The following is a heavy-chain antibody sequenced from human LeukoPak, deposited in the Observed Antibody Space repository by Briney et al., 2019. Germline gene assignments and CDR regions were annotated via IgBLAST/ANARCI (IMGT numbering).Heavy chain of an antibody. J-gene: IGHJ4*02. CDR1: GSIVNYY. V-gene: IGHV4-59*01. Sequence: PSEALSLTCTVSGSIVNYYLSWFRQTPGKGPEWLGYIYYSGSTKYNSSLKRRVTMSVDTCSNQFSLNLKSVTAADTAVYYCATGLQYDYWGAGMLVSVSS. CDR3: ATGLQYDY. CDR2: IYYSGST.